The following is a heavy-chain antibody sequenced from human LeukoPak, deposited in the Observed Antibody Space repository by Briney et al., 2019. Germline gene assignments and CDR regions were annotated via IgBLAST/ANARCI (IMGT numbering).Heavy chain of an antibody. Sequence: SETLSLTCTVSGGSISSYYWSWIRQPAGKGLEWIGRIYSTGSTKYNPSLKSRVTISVDKSKNQFSLKLSSVTAADTAVYYCASLGYCSGGSCYGDHYWGQGTLVTVSS. CDR2: IYSTGST. J-gene: IGHJ4*02. CDR1: GGSISSYY. CDR3: ASLGYCSGGSCYGDHY. V-gene: IGHV4-4*07. D-gene: IGHD2-15*01.